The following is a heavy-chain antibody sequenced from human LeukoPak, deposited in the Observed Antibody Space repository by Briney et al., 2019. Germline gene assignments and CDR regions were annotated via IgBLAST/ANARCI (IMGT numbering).Heavy chain of an antibody. Sequence: SQTLSLTCTVPGASILSGDYYWSWIRQPPGKGLEWIGYIHSSGSTYYHPSLKSRVTISVGTSSNQISLKLASVTAADTAVYYCARDSSGYGLNDYWGQGTLVTVS. CDR2: IHSSGST. D-gene: IGHD5-12*01. V-gene: IGHV4-30-4*01. CDR3: ARDSSGYGLNDY. CDR1: GASILSGDYY. J-gene: IGHJ4*02.